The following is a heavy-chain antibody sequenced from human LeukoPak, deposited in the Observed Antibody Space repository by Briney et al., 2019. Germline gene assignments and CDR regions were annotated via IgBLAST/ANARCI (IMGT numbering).Heavy chain of an antibody. Sequence: KPSETLSLTCTVSGGSISSSSYYWGWIRQPPGKGLEWIGSIYYSGSTYYNPSLKSRVTISVDTSKNQFSLKLSSVTAADTAVYYCARPLPGGPAAPLDYWGQGTLVTVSS. CDR1: GGSISSSSYY. CDR2: IYYSGST. CDR3: ARPLPGGPAAPLDY. D-gene: IGHD2-2*01. V-gene: IGHV4-39*01. J-gene: IGHJ4*02.